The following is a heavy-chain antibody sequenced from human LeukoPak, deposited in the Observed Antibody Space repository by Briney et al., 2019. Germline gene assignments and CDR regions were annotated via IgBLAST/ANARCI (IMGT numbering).Heavy chain of an antibody. CDR2: IIPIFGTA. J-gene: IGHJ5*02. CDR3: ARDEDYMVRAVSTWFDP. CDR1: GGTFSSYA. V-gene: IGHV1-69*06. Sequence: SVKVSCKASGGTFSSYAISWVRPAPGQGLEWMGRIIPIFGTANYAQKFQGRVTITADKSTSTAYMELSSLRSEDTAVYYCARDEDYMVRAVSTWFDPWGQGTLVTASS. D-gene: IGHD3-10*01.